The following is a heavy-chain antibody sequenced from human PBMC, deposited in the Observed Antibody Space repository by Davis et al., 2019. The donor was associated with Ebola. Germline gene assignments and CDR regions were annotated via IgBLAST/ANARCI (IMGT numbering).Heavy chain of an antibody. CDR3: TRDGDYSSAWAE. Sequence: ASVKASCKASGYMFSTYAVSWVRQAPGQGLEWMGWVNGYNGKTKYVEKFKDRVIMTRDTSTSTAYMELRNLRSDDTAVYYCTRDGDYSSAWAEWGQGTLVTVSS. CDR2: VNGYNGKT. CDR1: GYMFSTYA. D-gene: IGHD6-19*01. J-gene: IGHJ1*01. V-gene: IGHV1-18*01.